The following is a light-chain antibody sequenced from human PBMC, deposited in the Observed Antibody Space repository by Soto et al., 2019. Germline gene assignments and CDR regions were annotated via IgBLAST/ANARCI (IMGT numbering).Light chain of an antibody. CDR3: STYINSITFVI. J-gene: IGLJ2*01. CDR1: SSNIGGNS. CDR2: DDN. V-gene: IGLV1-51*01. Sequence: QSVMTQPPSVSAAPGQKVTISCSGSSSNIGGNSVSWYQQLPGTAPKLLIYDDNKRPSGIPDRFSGSKSGTSATLGITGFQTGDEGDYYCSTYINSITFVIFGGGTKLTVL.